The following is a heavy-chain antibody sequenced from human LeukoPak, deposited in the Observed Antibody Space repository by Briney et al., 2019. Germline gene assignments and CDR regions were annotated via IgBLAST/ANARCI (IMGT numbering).Heavy chain of an antibody. J-gene: IGHJ3*02. D-gene: IGHD3-3*01. CDR3: ARALFRITIFGVVTDAFDI. V-gene: IGHV1-69*13. CDR1: GGTFSSYA. Sequence: VASVKVSCKASGGTFSSYAISWVRQAPGQGLEWMGGIIPIFGTANYAQKFQGRVTITADESTSTAYMELSSLRSEDTALYYCARALFRITIFGVVTDAFDIWGQGTMVTVSS. CDR2: IIPIFGTA.